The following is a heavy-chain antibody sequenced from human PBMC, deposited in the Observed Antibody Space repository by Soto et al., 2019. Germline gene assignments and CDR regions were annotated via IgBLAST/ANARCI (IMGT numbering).Heavy chain of an antibody. CDR2: ISGSGGST. J-gene: IGHJ6*02. V-gene: IGHV3-23*01. D-gene: IGHD3-16*01. Sequence: VQLLESGGGLVQPGGSLRLSCAASGFTFSSYAMSWVRQAPGKGLEWVSAISGSGGSTYYADSVKGRFTISRDNSKNTLYLQMNSLRAEDTAVYYCANPPVGGGGMDVWGQGTTVTVSS. CDR3: ANPPVGGGGMDV. CDR1: GFTFSSYA.